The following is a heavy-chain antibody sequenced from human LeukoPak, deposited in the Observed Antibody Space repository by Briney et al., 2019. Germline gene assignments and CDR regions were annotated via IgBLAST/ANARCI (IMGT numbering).Heavy chain of an antibody. Sequence: GASVTVSFKATGYTFSTWNLHWVRQAPGQGLEWMGWINPANGDTKYAQKFQGRVALTRDTSISTAYMEMSRLTSDDTAVFYCARSEGLDVWGQGTPVTVSS. J-gene: IGHJ6*02. CDR2: INPANGDT. CDR1: GYTFSTWN. CDR3: ARSEGLDV. V-gene: IGHV1-2*02.